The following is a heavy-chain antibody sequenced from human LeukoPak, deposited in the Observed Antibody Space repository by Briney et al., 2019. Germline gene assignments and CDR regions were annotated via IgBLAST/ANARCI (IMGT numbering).Heavy chain of an antibody. D-gene: IGHD1-26*01. CDR3: ARKGLGGELGGFDC. CDR2: IRSKTHTYAT. Sequence: GGSLRLSCAASGFTFSGSAMHWVRQASGKGLEWVGRIRSKTHTYATAYAASVKGRFTISRDNAKNSLYLQVNSLRAEDTALYYCARKGLGGELGGFDCWGQGTLVTVSS. V-gene: IGHV3-73*01. J-gene: IGHJ4*02. CDR1: GFTFSGSA.